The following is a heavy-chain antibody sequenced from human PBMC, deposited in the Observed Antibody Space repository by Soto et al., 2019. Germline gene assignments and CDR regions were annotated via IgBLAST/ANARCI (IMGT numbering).Heavy chain of an antibody. CDR1: GFSFSSYE. Sequence: EVQLVESGGGLVQPGGSLRLSCAASGFSFSSYEMNWVRQAPGKGLEWVSYISSSGTSITYADSVKGRVTISRDNVKNSLYLQMNRLTAEDTAVYYCARDPGCSNGVCSRFDYWGQGALGTVSS. CDR3: ARDPGCSNGVCSRFDY. CDR2: ISSSGTSI. J-gene: IGHJ4*02. D-gene: IGHD2-8*01. V-gene: IGHV3-48*03.